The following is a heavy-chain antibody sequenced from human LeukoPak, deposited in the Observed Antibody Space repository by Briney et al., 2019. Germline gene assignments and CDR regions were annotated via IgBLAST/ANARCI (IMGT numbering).Heavy chain of an antibody. V-gene: IGHV3-11*01. CDR3: ARGGDTVTILFDY. Sequence: GGSLRLSCAASGFTFSDYYMSWIRQAPGKRLEWISYISSSGSTIYYADSVKGRFTISRDNGKNSLYLQMNSLRAEDTAVYYCARGGDTVTILFDYWGQGALVTVSS. J-gene: IGHJ4*02. CDR1: GFTFSDYY. CDR2: ISSSGSTI. D-gene: IGHD4-17*01.